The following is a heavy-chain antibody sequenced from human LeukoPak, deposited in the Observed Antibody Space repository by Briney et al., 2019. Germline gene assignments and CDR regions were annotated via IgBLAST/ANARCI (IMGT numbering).Heavy chain of an antibody. D-gene: IGHD6-19*01. CDR3: SRQRVDIGWPRGPDY. CDR1: GGSFSGYY. J-gene: IGHJ4*02. Sequence: SETLSLTCAVYGGSFSGYYWSWIRQPPGKGLEWIGEINHSGSTNYNPSLKSRVTISVDTSKNQFSLKLSSVTAADTAMYYCSRQRVDIGWPRGPDYWGQGTLVTVSS. CDR2: INHSGST. V-gene: IGHV4-34*01.